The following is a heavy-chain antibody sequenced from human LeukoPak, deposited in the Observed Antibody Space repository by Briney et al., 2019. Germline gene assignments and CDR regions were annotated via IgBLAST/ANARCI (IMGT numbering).Heavy chain of an antibody. CDR2: IKPDGTEK. D-gene: IGHD3-3*01. Sequence: GGSLRLSCAVSGFTLSDYWMTWVRQAPGKGLEWVANIKPDGTEKHYVDSVKGRFTISRDNAKNSLYLQMNSLRAEDTAVYYCAGEPFWSGYYSNLHFDYWGQGTLVTVSS. CDR1: GFTLSDYW. CDR3: AGEPFWSGYYSNLHFDY. V-gene: IGHV3-7*01. J-gene: IGHJ4*02.